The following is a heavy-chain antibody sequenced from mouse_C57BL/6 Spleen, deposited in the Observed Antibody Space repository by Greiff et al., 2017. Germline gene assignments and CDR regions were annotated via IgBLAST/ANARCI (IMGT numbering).Heavy chain of an antibody. CDR3: ARALLLYYFDF. D-gene: IGHD1-2*01. V-gene: IGHV1-7*01. Sequence: VKLMESGAELAKPGASVKLSCKASGFNITSYWMHWVKQRTGQGLEWIGYINPSSGYTKYNQKFKDKATMTADKSSSTAYMQLSSLTYEDSAVYYCARALLLYYFDFGGRGTALTVS. CDR1: GFNITSYW. J-gene: IGHJ2*01. CDR2: INPSSGYT.